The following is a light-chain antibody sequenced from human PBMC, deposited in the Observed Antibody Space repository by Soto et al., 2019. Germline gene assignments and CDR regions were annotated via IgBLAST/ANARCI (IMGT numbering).Light chain of an antibody. CDR1: QSVSSN. J-gene: IGKJ5*01. CDR3: QQRSKWPPIT. V-gene: IGKV3-15*01. CDR2: GAF. Sequence: IVMTQSAATRSVSPCEIATLSCSSSQSVSSNLAWYQQRPGQAPRLLIYGAFTRATGIPARFSGSGSGTEFTLTISSLQPDDFAVYFCQQRSKWPPITFGQGTRLEIK.